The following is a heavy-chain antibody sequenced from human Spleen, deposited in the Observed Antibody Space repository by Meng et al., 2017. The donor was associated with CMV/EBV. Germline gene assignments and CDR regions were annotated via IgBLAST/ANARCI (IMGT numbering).Heavy chain of an antibody. J-gene: IGHJ4*02. CDR1: GFTFSSYE. D-gene: IGHD6-19*01. CDR3: AKDIKRWEAGTFDY. CDR2: IGSSGSIV. V-gene: IGHV3-48*03. Sequence: GESLKISCAASGFTFSSYEMIWVRQAPGKGLEWVSYIGSSGSIVHYADSVKGRFTISRDNAKNSLHLQMSSLRAEDTAVYYCAKDIKRWEAGTFDYWGQGTLVTVSS.